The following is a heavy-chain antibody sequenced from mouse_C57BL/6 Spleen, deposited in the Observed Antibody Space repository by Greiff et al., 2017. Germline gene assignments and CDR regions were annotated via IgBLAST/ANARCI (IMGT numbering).Heavy chain of an antibody. CDR2: ISNGGGST. D-gene: IGHD2-10*02. J-gene: IGHJ2*01. Sequence: EVMLVESGGGLVQPGGSLKLSCAASGFTFSDYYMYWVRQTPEKRLEWVAYISNGGGSTYYPNTVKGRFTISRDNAKNTLYLQMSRLKSEDTAMYYCARGGMVKGAYFDYWGQGTTLTDSS. CDR3: ARGGMVKGAYFDY. CDR1: GFTFSDYY. V-gene: IGHV5-12*01.